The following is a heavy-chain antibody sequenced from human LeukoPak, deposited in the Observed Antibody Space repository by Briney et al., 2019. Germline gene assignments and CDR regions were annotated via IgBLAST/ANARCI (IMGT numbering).Heavy chain of an antibody. Sequence: SETLSLTCTVSGGSISSYYWSWIRQPAGKGLEWIGRIYTSGSTNYSPSLKSRVTMSVDTSKNQFSLKLSSVTAADTAVYYCARSKGYYDSSGYYYWGQGTLVTVSS. CDR1: GGSISSYY. V-gene: IGHV4-4*07. CDR3: ARSKGYYDSSGYYY. J-gene: IGHJ4*02. D-gene: IGHD3-22*01. CDR2: IYTSGST.